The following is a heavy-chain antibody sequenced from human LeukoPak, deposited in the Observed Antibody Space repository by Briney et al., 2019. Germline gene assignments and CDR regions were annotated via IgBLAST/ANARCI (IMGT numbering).Heavy chain of an antibody. D-gene: IGHD6-13*01. Sequence: EGSLRLSCAASGFTFSSYSMNWVRQAPGKGLEWVSSISSSSSYIYYADSVKGRFTISRDNAKNSLYLQMNSLRAEDTAVYYCARDQRRYSSSWYSEYFQHWGQGTLVTVSS. V-gene: IGHV3-21*01. CDR3: ARDQRRYSSSWYSEYFQH. CDR2: ISSSSSYI. CDR1: GFTFSSYS. J-gene: IGHJ1*01.